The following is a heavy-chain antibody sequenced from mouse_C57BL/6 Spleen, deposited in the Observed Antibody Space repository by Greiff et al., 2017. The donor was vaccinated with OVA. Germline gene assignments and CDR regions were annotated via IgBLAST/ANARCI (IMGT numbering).Heavy chain of an antibody. V-gene: IGHV1-54*01. CDR1: GYAFTNSL. CDR2: INPGSGGT. CDR3: ARGSYGSSWD. Sequence: VQLQQSGAELVRPGTSVKVSCKASGYAFTNSLIEWVKQRPGQGLEWIGVINPGSGGTNYNEKFKGKATLTADKSSSTAYMQLSSLTSEDSAVYFCARGSYGSSWDWGQGTTLTVSS. D-gene: IGHD1-1*01. J-gene: IGHJ2*01.